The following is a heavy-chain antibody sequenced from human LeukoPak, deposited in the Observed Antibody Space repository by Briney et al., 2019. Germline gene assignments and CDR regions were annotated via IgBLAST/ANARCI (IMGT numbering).Heavy chain of an antibody. CDR2: ISYDGSNK. Sequence: GGSLRLSCVASGFTFSSYGMHWVRQAPGKGLEWVAVISYDGSNKYFADSVKGRFTISRDNSRNTLYLQMNSLRPEDTAVYYCARDSSRKYPPSWFDPWGQGTLVTVSS. CDR3: ARDSSRKYPPSWFDP. CDR1: GFTFSSYG. D-gene: IGHD2-2*01. J-gene: IGHJ5*02. V-gene: IGHV3-30*03.